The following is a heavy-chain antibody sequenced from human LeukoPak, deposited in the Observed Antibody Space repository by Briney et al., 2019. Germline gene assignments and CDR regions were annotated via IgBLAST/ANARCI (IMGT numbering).Heavy chain of an antibody. V-gene: IGHV4-4*07. CDR2: IYSSGST. D-gene: IGHD4/OR15-4a*01. CDR3: ARGTTDYTFDI. J-gene: IGHJ3*02. Sequence: PSETLSLTCTVSGGSISSYYWSWIRQPAGKGQEWVGRIYSSGSTNYNPSLKSRVTMSVDTSKNQFSLKLSSVTAADTAVYYCARGTTDYTFDIWGQGTMVTVSS. CDR1: GGSISSYY.